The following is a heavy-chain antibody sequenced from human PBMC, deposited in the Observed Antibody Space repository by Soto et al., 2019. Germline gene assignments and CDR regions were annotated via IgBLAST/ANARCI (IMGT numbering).Heavy chain of an antibody. CDR2: MSTTGYRT. CDR3: TREGYGGNTDAFDM. D-gene: IGHD4-17*01. CDR1: GFSVSAYE. J-gene: IGHJ3*02. Sequence: EVQLVESGGGLVQPGGSLRLSCAASGFSVSAYEMDWVRQAPGKGLEWVSFMSTTGYRTYYPDSVKGRFTISRDNAKNSLYLQIDSLRAEDTAVYYCTREGYGGNTDAFDMWGQGTMVTVSS. V-gene: IGHV3-48*03.